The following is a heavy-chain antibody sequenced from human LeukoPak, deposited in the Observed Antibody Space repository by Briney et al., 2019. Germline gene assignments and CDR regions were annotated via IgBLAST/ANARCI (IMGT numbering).Heavy chain of an antibody. CDR2: LYSCSST. J-gene: IGHJ4*02. CDR3: ARDFNWAFDF. CDR1: EFTVNNNS. V-gene: IGHV3-66*03. D-gene: IGHD1-1*01. Sequence: GGSLRLSCATSEFTVNNNSMSWVRQAPGKGLEWVSVLYSCSSTYYADSVEGRFTISRDNAKNSVYLQMNSLRAEDSAVYYCARDFNWAFDFWGQGILVTVSS.